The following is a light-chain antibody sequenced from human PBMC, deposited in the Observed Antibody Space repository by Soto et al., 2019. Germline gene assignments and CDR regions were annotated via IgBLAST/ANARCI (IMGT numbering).Light chain of an antibody. Sequence: DIQMTQSPSSLSASVGDRVTITCQASQVISNYLNWYQQKPGKVPKLLIFDASNVETGVPSRFSGSGSGTDFTFTISSLQPEDIGTYYCQQYEDLPLTFGGGTRVEIK. V-gene: IGKV1-33*01. CDR2: DAS. J-gene: IGKJ4*01. CDR3: QQYEDLPLT. CDR1: QVISNY.